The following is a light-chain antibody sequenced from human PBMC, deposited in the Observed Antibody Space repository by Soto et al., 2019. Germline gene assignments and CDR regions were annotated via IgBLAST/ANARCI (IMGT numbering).Light chain of an antibody. CDR3: QRRSNWPPSLT. V-gene: IGKV3-11*01. Sequence: EIVLTQSPATLSLSPGERATLSCRASQSVSSYLAWYQQKPGQAPRLLIYDASNSATGIPARFSGSGSGTDFTLTISSLEPEDFAVYYCQRRSNWPPSLTFGGGTKVEIK. J-gene: IGKJ4*01. CDR2: DAS. CDR1: QSVSSY.